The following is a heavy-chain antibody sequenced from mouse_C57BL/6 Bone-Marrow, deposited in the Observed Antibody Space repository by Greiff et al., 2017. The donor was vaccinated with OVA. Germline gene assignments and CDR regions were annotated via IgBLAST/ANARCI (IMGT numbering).Heavy chain of an antibody. V-gene: IGHV1-12*01. CDR1: GYTFTSYN. CDR3: ARNYYYGSSYAMDY. CDR2: IYPGNGVT. Sequence: QVQLQQSGAELVRPGASVKMSCKASGYTFTSYNMHWVKQTPRQGLAWIGAIYPGNGVTSYNQKFKGKATLTVDKSSSTAYMQLSSLTSEDSAVYVCARNYYYGSSYAMDYWGQGTSVTVSS. D-gene: IGHD1-1*01. J-gene: IGHJ4*01.